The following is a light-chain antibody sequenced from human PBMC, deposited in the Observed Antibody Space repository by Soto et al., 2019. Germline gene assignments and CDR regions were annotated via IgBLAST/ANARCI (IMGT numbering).Light chain of an antibody. CDR2: SAS. J-gene: IGKJ1*01. V-gene: IGKV3-15*01. CDR1: QSVSSRY. Sequence: EIFFTQFPGPLSLSPGERGTLSLRASQSVSSRYFAWYQQRPGQAPRLLIYSASTRATGIPARFSGSGSGTEFTLTISSLQSEDFAVYYCHQYNHWLTWTFGQGTKVDIK. CDR3: HQYNHWLTWT.